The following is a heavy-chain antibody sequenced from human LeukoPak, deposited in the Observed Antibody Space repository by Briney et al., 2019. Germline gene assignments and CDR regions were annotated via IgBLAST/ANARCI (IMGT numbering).Heavy chain of an antibody. CDR1: GFSFSSYG. V-gene: IGHV3-74*01. Sequence: GGSLRLSCAASGFSFSSYGMHWVRQAPGKGLVWVPRISRDGSSRNYADSVKGRFTISRDDAKNTLYLQMNSLRAEDTAVYYCVRGRGDYGAYFDYWGQGTLVTVSS. CDR2: ISRDGSSR. D-gene: IGHD4-17*01. J-gene: IGHJ4*02. CDR3: VRGRGDYGAYFDY.